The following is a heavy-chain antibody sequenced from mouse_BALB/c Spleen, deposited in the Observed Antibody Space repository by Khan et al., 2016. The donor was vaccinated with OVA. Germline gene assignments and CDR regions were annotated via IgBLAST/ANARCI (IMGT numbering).Heavy chain of an antibody. V-gene: IGHV14-3*02. CDR1: GFNIKDTY. CDR2: IDPANGNI. Sequence: VRLQQSGAELVKPGASVKLSCTASGFNIKDTYMHWVKQRPEQGPEWIGRIDPANGNIKYDPKFQDKATITADTSSNTAYLQLSSLTSEDTAVYFCATLYDNPFAYWGHGTLVSVSA. CDR3: ATLYDNPFAY. J-gene: IGHJ3*01. D-gene: IGHD2-3*01.